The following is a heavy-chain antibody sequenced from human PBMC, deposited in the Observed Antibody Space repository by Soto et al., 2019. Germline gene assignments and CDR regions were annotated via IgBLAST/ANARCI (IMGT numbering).Heavy chain of an antibody. CDR1: GDTFNFYT. V-gene: IGHV1-69*02. J-gene: IGHJ4*02. D-gene: IGHD3-10*01. Sequence: QVQLVQSGAEVKTPGSSVKVSCTASGDTFNFYTLSWVRQAPGQGLEWMGRIIPMLGMANYAQKFQGRVTMIADTSTRTVYMVLSGLRSEDTALDYCATNYGSGSTHVDNWGQGTLVTVSS. CDR3: ATNYGSGSTHVDN. CDR2: IIPMLGMA.